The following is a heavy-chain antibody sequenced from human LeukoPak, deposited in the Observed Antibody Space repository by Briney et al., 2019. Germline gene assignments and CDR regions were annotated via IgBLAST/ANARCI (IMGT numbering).Heavy chain of an antibody. V-gene: IGHV3-74*01. J-gene: IGHJ4*02. CDR3: ARAVDPAAFDY. D-gene: IGHD3-9*01. CDR1: GFIFSSYC. Sequence: GGSLRLSCAAAGFIFSSYCMHWVRQAPGKGLVWVSRINIDGSSTIYADSVKGRFAISRDNAKNTLYLQMNSLRAEDTAVYYCARAVDPAAFDYWGQGTLVTVSS. CDR2: INIDGSST.